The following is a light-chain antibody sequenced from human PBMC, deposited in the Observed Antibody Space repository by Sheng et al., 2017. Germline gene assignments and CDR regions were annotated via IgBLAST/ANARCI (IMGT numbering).Light chain of an antibody. CDR3: SSYASNTARV. V-gene: IGLV2-14*03. J-gene: IGLJ3*02. CDR1: SSDIGTYNF. CDR2: DVT. Sequence: QSALTQPASVSGSPGQSITISCTGTSSDIGTYNFVSWYQQHPGQAPKLMIYDVTNRPSGVSNRFSGSKSGNTASLTISGLQAEDEADYYCSSYASNTARVFGGGTKLTVL.